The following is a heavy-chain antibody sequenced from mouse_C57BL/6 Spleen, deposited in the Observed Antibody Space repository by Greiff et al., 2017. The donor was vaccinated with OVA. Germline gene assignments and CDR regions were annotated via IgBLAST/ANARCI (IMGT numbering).Heavy chain of an antibody. CDR2: IDPNSGGT. CDR3: ARDYSNSRWFAY. Sequence: VQLQQPGPELLKPGASVKLSCTASGSTFPSYWMPWVKQRPGRGLGWIGRIDPNSGGTKYNEKFKSKATLTVDKPSSTAYMQLSSLTSEDSAVYYCARDYSNSRWFAYWGQGTLVTVSA. V-gene: IGHV1-72*01. CDR1: GSTFPSYW. J-gene: IGHJ3*01. D-gene: IGHD2-5*01.